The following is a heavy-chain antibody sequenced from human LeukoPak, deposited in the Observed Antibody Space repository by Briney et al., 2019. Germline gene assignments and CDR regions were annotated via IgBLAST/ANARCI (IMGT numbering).Heavy chain of an antibody. J-gene: IGHJ4*02. D-gene: IGHD3-10*01. V-gene: IGHV1-18*04. CDR1: GYTFTSYG. CDR2: ISAYNGNT. Sequence: ASVKVSCKASGYTFTSYGISWVRQAPGQGLEWMGWISAYNGNTNYAQKLQGRVTMTTDTSTSTAYKELRSLRSDDTAVYYCARGLTAFGELSAPFDYWGQGTLVTVSS. CDR3: ARGLTAFGELSAPFDY.